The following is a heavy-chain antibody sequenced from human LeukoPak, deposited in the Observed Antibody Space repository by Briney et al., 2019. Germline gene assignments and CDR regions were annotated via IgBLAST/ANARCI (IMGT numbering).Heavy chain of an antibody. J-gene: IGHJ4*02. V-gene: IGHV3-49*04. CDR1: GFTFGDFV. CDR2: IRSQASGGTT. CDR3: TRIITGRTFDS. Sequence: TGGSLRLSCTASGFTFGDFVMSWVRQAPGKGLECVGFIRSQASGGTTEYAPSVKGRFTISRDNSKRIAYLQMNGVWTEDTAVYYCTRIITGRTFDSWGQGTLVTVST. D-gene: IGHD3-22*01.